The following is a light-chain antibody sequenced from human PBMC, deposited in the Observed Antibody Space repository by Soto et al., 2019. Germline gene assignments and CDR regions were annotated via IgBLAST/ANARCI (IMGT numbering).Light chain of an antibody. CDR1: QSVSSN. J-gene: IGKJ1*01. Sequence: EIVMTQSPATLSVPPGERATLSCRASQSVSSNLAWYQQKPGQAPRLLIYGASTRATGIPARFSGSGSGTEFTLTISSLQSEDFAVYYCQQYKNGPRTFGQGTKV. CDR2: GAS. CDR3: QQYKNGPRT. V-gene: IGKV3-15*01.